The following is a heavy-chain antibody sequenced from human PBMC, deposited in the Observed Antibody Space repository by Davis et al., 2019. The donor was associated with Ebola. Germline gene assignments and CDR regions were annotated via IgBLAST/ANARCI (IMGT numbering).Heavy chain of an antibody. D-gene: IGHD5-12*01. Sequence: PGGSLRLSCVASGFNFKNYAMHWVRQAPGKGLEWMAVIWFDAHKTKYATFVEGRFTISRDDSKDTAYLQMNSLRAEDTAIVYCAKSLHDGYDYGAFDQWGQGTLVTVSS. CDR3: AKSLHDGYDYGAFDQ. CDR1: GFNFKNYA. CDR2: IWFDAHKT. V-gene: IGHV3-33*06. J-gene: IGHJ4*02.